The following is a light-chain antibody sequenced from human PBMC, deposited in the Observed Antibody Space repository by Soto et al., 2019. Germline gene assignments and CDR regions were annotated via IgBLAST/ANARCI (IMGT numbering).Light chain of an antibody. J-gene: IGLJ2*01. CDR2: DAS. CDR1: SSNVGSYNL. Sequence: HSVLTQPASVSGSPGQSITISCTGTSSNVGSYNLVSWYQQHPGEAPKLMISDASKRPSGVSNRFSGSKSGNTASLTISGLQAEDEADYYCCSYAGSATMIFGGGTKLTVL. CDR3: CSYAGSATMI. V-gene: IGLV2-23*01.